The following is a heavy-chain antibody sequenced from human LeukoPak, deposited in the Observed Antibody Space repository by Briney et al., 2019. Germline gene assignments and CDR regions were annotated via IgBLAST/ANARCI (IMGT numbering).Heavy chain of an antibody. Sequence: PGGSLRLSCAASGFTFSNYAMSWVRQAPGKGLEWVSVISGNGDTTYYADSVKGRFTISRDNSKNTLYLQMNSLRAEDTAVYYCAKDQGENWFDPWGQGTLVTVSS. J-gene: IGHJ5*02. D-gene: IGHD3-16*01. CDR2: ISGNGDTT. CDR3: AKDQGENWFDP. V-gene: IGHV3-23*01. CDR1: GFTFSNYA.